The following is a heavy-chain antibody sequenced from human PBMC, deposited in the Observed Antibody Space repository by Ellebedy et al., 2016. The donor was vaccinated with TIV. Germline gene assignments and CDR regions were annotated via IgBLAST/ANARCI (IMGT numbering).Heavy chain of an antibody. V-gene: IGHV3-23*01. CDR1: GFTFSSYA. J-gene: IGHJ5*02. CDR3: AKSQGITMVRGVIMT. D-gene: IGHD3-10*01. Sequence: GGSLRLSXAASGFTFSSYAMSWVRQAPGKGLEWVSAISGSGGSTYYADSVKGRFTISRDNSKNTLYLQMNSLRAEDTAVYYCAKSQGITMVRGVIMTWGQGTLVTVSS. CDR2: ISGSGGST.